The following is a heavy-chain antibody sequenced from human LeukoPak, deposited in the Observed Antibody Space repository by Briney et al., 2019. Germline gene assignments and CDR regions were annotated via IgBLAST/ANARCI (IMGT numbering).Heavy chain of an antibody. CDR3: ATPYYYGSGSYYNLPDY. V-gene: IGHV3-74*01. CDR1: GFIFSDHW. CDR2: INNDGSST. Sequence: GGSLRLSCAASGFIFSDHWMHWVRQAPGKGLVWLSRINNDGSSTIYADSVKGRFTISRDNAKNSLYLQMNSLRAEDTALYYCATPYYYGSGSYYNLPDYWGQGTLVTVSP. D-gene: IGHD3-10*01. J-gene: IGHJ4*02.